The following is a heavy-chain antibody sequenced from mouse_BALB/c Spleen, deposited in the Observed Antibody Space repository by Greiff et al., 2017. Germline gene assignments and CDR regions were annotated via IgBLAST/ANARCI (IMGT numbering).Heavy chain of an antibody. V-gene: IGHV5-6*01. Sequence: EVKVVESGGDLVKPGGSLKLSCAASGFTFSSYGMSWVRQTPDKRLEWVATISSGGSYTYYPDSVKGRFTISRDNAKNTLYLQMSSLKSEDTAMYYCARITTVVDWYFDVWGAGTTVTVSS. CDR2: ISSGGSYT. J-gene: IGHJ1*01. D-gene: IGHD1-1*01. CDR3: ARITTVVDWYFDV. CDR1: GFTFSSYG.